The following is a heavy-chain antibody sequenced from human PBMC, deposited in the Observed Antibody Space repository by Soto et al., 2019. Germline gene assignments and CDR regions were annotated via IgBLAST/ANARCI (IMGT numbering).Heavy chain of an antibody. V-gene: IGHV1-18*01. CDR1: GYTFTTYD. J-gene: IGHJ6*02. Sequence: QVQLVQSGAEVKKPGASVKVSCKASGYTFTTYDISWVRQAPGQGLGWMGRISTYNGNTNYPQSLQGRLTMTTDTSTTHAHMEPRSLSSDDPAVYYCARDPYHVLMVNAPNLYGMDVWGQGTTVTGSS. CDR3: ARDPYHVLMVNAPNLYGMDV. D-gene: IGHD2-8*01. CDR2: ISTYNGNT.